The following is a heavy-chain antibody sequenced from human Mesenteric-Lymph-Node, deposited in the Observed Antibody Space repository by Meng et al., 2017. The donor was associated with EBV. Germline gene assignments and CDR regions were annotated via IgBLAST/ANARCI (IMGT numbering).Heavy chain of an antibody. Sequence: QLQLQESGPGLVXXXXXLXLTCTVSGGSISSSSYYWGWIRQPPGKGLEWIGSIYYSGSTYYNPSLKSRVTISVDTSKNQFSLKLSSVTAADTAVYYCARDWGVVGWFDPWGQGTLVTVSS. CDR3: ARDWGVVGWFDP. J-gene: IGHJ5*02. D-gene: IGHD2-15*01. CDR2: IYYSGST. V-gene: IGHV4-39*07. CDR1: GGSISSSSYY.